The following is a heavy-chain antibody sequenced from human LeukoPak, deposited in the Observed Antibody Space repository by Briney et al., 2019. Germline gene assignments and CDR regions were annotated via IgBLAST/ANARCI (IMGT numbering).Heavy chain of an antibody. CDR3: ARRLDGSGSYYNGPDYYYYGMDV. CDR2: IYHSGST. Sequence: SETLSLTCAVSGGSISSGGYSWSWIRQPPGKGLEWIGYIYHSGSTYYNPSLKSRVTISVDRSKNQFSLKLSSVTAADTAVYYCARRLDGSGSYYNGPDYYYYGMDVWGQGTTVTVSS. J-gene: IGHJ6*02. V-gene: IGHV4-30-2*01. D-gene: IGHD3-10*01. CDR1: GGSISSGGYS.